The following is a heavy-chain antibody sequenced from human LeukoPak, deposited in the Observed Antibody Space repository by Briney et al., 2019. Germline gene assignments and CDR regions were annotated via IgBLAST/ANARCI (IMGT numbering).Heavy chain of an antibody. CDR1: GFTFSIYW. CDR3: ARLRTFDY. J-gene: IGHJ4*02. CDR2: IKQDGSEK. V-gene: IGHV3-7*03. Sequence: GGSLRLSCAASGFTFSIYWMSWVRQAPGKGLEWVANIKQDGSEKYYVGSGKGRFTISRDNGDNSLYVQMNSLRAEDTVVYCCARLRTFDYWGQGTLVTVSS. D-gene: IGHD1-14*01.